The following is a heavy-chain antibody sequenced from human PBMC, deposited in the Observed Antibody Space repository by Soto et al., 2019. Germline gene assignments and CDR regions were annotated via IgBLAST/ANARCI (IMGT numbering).Heavy chain of an antibody. CDR3: ARDHCSSTSCHVYYYYMDV. V-gene: IGHV1-69*04. J-gene: IGHJ6*03. Sequence: SVKVSCKASGGTFSSYTISWVRQAPGQGLDWMGRIIPILGIANYAQKFQGRVTITADKSTSTAYMELSSLRSEDTAVYYCARDHCSSTSCHVYYYYMDVWGKGTTVTVSS. D-gene: IGHD2-2*01. CDR1: GGTFSSYT. CDR2: IIPILGIA.